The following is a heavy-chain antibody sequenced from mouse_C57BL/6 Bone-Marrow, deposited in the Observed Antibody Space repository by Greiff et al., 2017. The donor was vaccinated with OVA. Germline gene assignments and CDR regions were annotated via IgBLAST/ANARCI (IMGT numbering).Heavy chain of an antibody. CDR2: IRSKSSNYAT. Sequence: DVKLVESGGGLVQPKGSLKLSCAASGFTFNTYAMHWVRQAPGKGLEWVARIRSKSSNYATYYADSVQVRFTISSDDSQSMLYLQMNNLKTEDTAIYYCVRAPHPYYFDDWGQGTTLTVSS. V-gene: IGHV10-3*01. CDR1: GFTFNTYA. CDR3: VRAPHPYYFDD. J-gene: IGHJ2*01.